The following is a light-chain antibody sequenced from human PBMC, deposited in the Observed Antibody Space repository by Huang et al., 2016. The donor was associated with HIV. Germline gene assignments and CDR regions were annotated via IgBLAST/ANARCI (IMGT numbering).Light chain of an antibody. Sequence: DIQMTQSPSSLSASLGDKVTITCQASLDINNYLNWYQQKPGEAHKLLIYDASNLETGVPSRVSCSRSGTHFTFTVSSLQPEDVATYHCQQYDTLPWTFGQGTTVEI. J-gene: IGKJ1*01. CDR2: DAS. CDR3: QQYDTLPWT. CDR1: LDINNY. V-gene: IGKV1-33*01.